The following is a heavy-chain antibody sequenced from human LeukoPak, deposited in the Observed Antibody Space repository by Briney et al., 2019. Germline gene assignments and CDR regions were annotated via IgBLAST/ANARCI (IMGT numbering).Heavy chain of an antibody. CDR2: ISYDGSNK. Sequence: GGSLRLSCAASGFTFSSYGMHWVRQAPGKGLEWVAVISYDGSNKYYADSVKGRFTISRDNSKNTLYPQMNSLRAEDTAVYYCAPNYYDSSGYPYWGQGTLVTVSS. V-gene: IGHV3-30*03. CDR3: APNYYDSSGYPY. D-gene: IGHD3-22*01. CDR1: GFTFSSYG. J-gene: IGHJ4*02.